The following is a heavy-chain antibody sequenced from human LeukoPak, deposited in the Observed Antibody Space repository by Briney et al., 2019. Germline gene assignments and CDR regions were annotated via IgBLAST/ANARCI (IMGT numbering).Heavy chain of an antibody. V-gene: IGHV3-74*01. Sequence: HTGGSLRLSCVASGFTFSSYWMHWVRHDPRKGLVWVSRISGDGRNINYADSVRGRFTISRDNAKNTLYLQMNTLRVEDTAVYYCTRDLMDYDVSTGLHHYYMDVWGQGTTVTVSS. CDR3: TRDLMDYDVSTGLHHYYMDV. CDR2: ISGDGRNI. CDR1: GFTFSSYW. J-gene: IGHJ6*02. D-gene: IGHD3-9*01.